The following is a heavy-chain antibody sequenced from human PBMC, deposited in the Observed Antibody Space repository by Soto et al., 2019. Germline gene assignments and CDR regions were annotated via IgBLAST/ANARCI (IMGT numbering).Heavy chain of an antibody. D-gene: IGHD6-13*01. CDR3: ARRSSSWYFDY. J-gene: IGHJ4*02. Sequence: EVQLLESGGGLVQPGGSLRLSCAASGFTFSSYAMNWVRQAPGKGLEWVSVISGSDVSTYYADSVKGRFTISRDNCKNTLNLQMNSLRAEDTAVYYCARRSSSWYFDYWGQGTLVTVSS. CDR1: GFTFSSYA. CDR2: ISGSDVST. V-gene: IGHV3-23*01.